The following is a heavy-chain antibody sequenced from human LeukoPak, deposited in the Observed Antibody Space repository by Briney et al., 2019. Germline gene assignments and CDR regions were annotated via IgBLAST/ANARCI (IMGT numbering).Heavy chain of an antibody. D-gene: IGHD6-19*01. CDR1: GDSISSGDYY. V-gene: IGHV4-61*02. J-gene: IGHJ4*02. CDR2: IYTSGST. CDR3: ARAGSGWYRYLDY. Sequence: PSESLSLTCTVSGDSISSGDYYWSWIRQPAGKGLEWIGRIYTSGSTNYNPSLKSRVTMSVDTSKNQFSLKLSSVTAADTAVYYCARAGSGWYRYLDYWGQGTLVTVSS.